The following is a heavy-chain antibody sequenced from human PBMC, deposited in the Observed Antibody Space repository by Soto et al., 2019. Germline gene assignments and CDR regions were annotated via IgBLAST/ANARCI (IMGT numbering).Heavy chain of an antibody. V-gene: IGHV1-69*01. J-gene: IGHJ4*02. CDR3: ASSGDYGSGSYWYYFDY. D-gene: IGHD3-10*01. Sequence: QVQLVQSGAEVKKPGSSVKVSCKASGGTFSSYAISWVRQAPGQGLEWMGGIIPIFGTANYAQKFQGRVTITADESTSTADMELSSLRSDDTAVYYCASSGDYGSGSYWYYFDYWGQGTLVTVSS. CDR2: IIPIFGTA. CDR1: GGTFSSYA.